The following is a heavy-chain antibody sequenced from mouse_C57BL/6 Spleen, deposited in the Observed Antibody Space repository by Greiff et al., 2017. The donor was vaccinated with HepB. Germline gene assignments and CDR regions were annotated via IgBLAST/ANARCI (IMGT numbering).Heavy chain of an antibody. CDR1: GYSITSGYY. Sequence: EVKLQESGPGLVKPSQSLSLTCSVTGYSITSGYYWNWIRQFPGNKLEWMGYISYDGSNNYNPSLKNRISITRDTSKNQFFLKLNSVTTEDTATYYCARESTITTVETWFAYWGQGTLVTVSA. D-gene: IGHD1-1*01. CDR3: ARESTITTVETWFAY. V-gene: IGHV3-6*01. CDR2: ISYDGSN. J-gene: IGHJ3*01.